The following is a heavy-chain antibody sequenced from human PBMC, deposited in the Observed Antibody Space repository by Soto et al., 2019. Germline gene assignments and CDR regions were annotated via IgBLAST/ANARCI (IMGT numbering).Heavy chain of an antibody. Sequence: SETLSLTCAVYGGSFSGYYWSWIRQPPGKGLEWIGEINHSGSTNYNPSLKSRVTISVDTSKNQFSLKLSSVTAADTAVYYCARGPLYPDYWGQGTLVTVSS. J-gene: IGHJ4*02. CDR1: GGSFSGYY. CDR2: INHSGST. CDR3: ARGPLYPDY. V-gene: IGHV4-34*01.